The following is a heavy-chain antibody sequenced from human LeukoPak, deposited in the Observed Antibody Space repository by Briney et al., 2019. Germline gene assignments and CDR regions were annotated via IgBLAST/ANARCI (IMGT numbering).Heavy chain of an antibody. CDR1: GFTLISHS. J-gene: IGHJ6*03. CDR3: ARSSGWYHRGPDYYYYYMDV. CDR2: ISSSSSYI. V-gene: IGHV3-21*01. Sequence: WGSLTVSCAASGFTLISHSMNWVRPAPGKGLAGVSSISSSSSYIYYADSVKSRFTISRENAKNSLYLQMHSLRAEDTAIYYCARSSGWYHRGPDYYYYYMDVWGKGTTVTVS. D-gene: IGHD6-19*01.